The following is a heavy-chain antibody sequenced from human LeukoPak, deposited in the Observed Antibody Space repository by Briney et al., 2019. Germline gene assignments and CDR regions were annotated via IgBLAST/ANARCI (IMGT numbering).Heavy chain of an antibody. D-gene: IGHD2-15*01. CDR3: ASGYCSGGSCYYYMDV. CDR1: GGSISSYY. V-gene: IGHV4-59*01. Sequence: SETLSLTCTVSGGSISSYYWSWIRQPPGKGLEWIGYIYYSGSTNYNPSLESRVTISVDTSKNQFSLKLSSVTAADTAVDYCASGYCSGGSCYYYMDVWGKGTTVTVSS. CDR2: IYYSGST. J-gene: IGHJ6*03.